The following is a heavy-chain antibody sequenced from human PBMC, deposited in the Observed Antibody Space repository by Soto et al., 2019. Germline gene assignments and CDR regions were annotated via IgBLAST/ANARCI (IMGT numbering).Heavy chain of an antibody. V-gene: IGHV1-8*01. CDR2: MNPNSGNT. J-gene: IGHJ6*02. Sequence: GASVKVSCKASGYTFTSYDINWVRQATGQGLEWMGWMNPNSGNTGYAQKFQGRVTMTRNTSISTAYMELSSLRSEDTAVYYCARAREGYFGVVPSYGMDVWGQGTTVTVSS. CDR1: GYTFTSYD. D-gene: IGHD3-3*01. CDR3: ARAREGYFGVVPSYGMDV.